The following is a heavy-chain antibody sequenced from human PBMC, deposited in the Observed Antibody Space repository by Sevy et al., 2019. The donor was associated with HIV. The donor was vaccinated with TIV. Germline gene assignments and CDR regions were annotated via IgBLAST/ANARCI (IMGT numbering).Heavy chain of an antibody. CDR3: ARAGLGYYYDSSGYYSPDY. J-gene: IGHJ4*02. V-gene: IGHV1-18*01. CDR1: GYTFTSYG. CDR2: ISANNGNT. Sequence: ASVKVSCKASGYTFTSYGISWVRQAPGQGLEWMGWISANNGNTNYAQKLQGRVTMTTDTSTSTAYMELRSLRSDDTAVYYCARAGLGYYYDSSGYYSPDYWGQGTLVTVSS. D-gene: IGHD3-22*01.